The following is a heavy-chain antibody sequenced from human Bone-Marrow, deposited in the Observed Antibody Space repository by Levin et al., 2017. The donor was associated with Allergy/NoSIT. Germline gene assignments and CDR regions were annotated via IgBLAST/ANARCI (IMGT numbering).Heavy chain of an antibody. Sequence: GESLKISCAASGFTFSNAWMNWVRQAPGKGLEWVGRIKSKSAGGTTDYSAPVKGRFTISRDDSKNTLFLQMNSPKIEDTAFYYYEATYYYDTNAPPGDYWGQGALVTVSS. V-gene: IGHV3-15*01. J-gene: IGHJ4*02. CDR2: IKSKSAGGTT. D-gene: IGHD3-22*01. CDR3: EATYYYDTNAPPGDY. CDR1: GFTFSNAW.